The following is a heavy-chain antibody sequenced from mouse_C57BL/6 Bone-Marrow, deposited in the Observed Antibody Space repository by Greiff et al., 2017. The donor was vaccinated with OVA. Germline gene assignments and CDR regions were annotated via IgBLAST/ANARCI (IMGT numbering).Heavy chain of an antibody. CDR2: INPSSGYT. CDR3: ARGGDNPACFAY. Sequence: VQLQQSGAELAKPGASVKLSCKASGYTFTSYWMHWVKQRPGQGLEWIGYINPSSGYTKYNQKFQDKATLTAVKSSSTAYMQLSRLTYEDSAVYYCARGGDNPACFAYWGQGTLVTVSA. D-gene: IGHD1-3*01. J-gene: IGHJ3*01. V-gene: IGHV1-7*01. CDR1: GYTFTSYW.